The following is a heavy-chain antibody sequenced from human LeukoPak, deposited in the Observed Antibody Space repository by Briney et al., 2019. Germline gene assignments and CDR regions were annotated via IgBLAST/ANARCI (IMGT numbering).Heavy chain of an antibody. Sequence: ASVTVSCTASGYTFTIYDFNWVRQATGQRPEWMGWMSPNSGDTGYAQKFQDRVTMTRNTSISTAYMELSSLRSDDTAVYYCARGKRSGPLDYWGQGTLVTVSS. V-gene: IGHV1-8*01. CDR2: MSPNSGDT. CDR3: ARGKRSGPLDY. J-gene: IGHJ4*02. CDR1: GYTFTIYD. D-gene: IGHD2-15*01.